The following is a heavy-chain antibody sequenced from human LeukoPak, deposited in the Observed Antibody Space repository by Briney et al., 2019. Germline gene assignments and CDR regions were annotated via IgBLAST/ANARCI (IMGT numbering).Heavy chain of an antibody. CDR1: GGTFGRYY. CDR3: ARESGSYGIWNSWRGWFDP. J-gene: IGHJ5*02. D-gene: IGHD3/OR15-3a*01. CDR2: VFLTGGT. V-gene: IGHV4-34*12. Sequence: SETLSLTCEIRGGTFGRYYWAWIRQPPGKGLEWIGEVFLTGGTNYNPSLMSRVTMSVDTSKNQFSLELKSVTAADTAVYYCARESGSYGIWNSWRGWFDPWGPGTLVTVSS.